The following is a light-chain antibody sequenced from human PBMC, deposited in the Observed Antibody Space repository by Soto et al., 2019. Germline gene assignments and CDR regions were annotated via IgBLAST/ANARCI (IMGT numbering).Light chain of an antibody. Sequence: EIVLTQSPGTLSLSSGERATLSCRASQRVSNSWLAWYQHKPGQAPRLLIYGASSRAAGIPDRFSGGGSGTDFTLTITRLEPEDSAVFYCQQYGSPPWTFGQGTKVEIK. V-gene: IGKV3-20*01. CDR2: GAS. CDR3: QQYGSPPWT. CDR1: QRVSNSW. J-gene: IGKJ1*01.